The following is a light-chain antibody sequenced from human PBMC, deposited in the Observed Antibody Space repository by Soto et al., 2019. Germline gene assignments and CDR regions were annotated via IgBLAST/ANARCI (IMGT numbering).Light chain of an antibody. J-gene: IGKJ4*01. Sequence: IQLTQSPSSLSASVGDRVTITGRAGQDIGSALAWYQQRPGKAPKLLLYDASNLEAVVPSRFSGTGSGTEFTLTITSLRPEDFATYCCQQFNGFPFTFGGGTKVQIK. CDR2: DAS. V-gene: IGKV1-13*02. CDR1: QDIGSA. CDR3: QQFNGFPFT.